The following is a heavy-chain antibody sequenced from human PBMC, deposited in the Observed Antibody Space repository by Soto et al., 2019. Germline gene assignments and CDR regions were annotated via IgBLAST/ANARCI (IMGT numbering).Heavy chain of an antibody. CDR3: VQGRYPTMATPLDH. J-gene: IGHJ5*02. D-gene: IGHD3-9*01. Sequence: GGSLRLSCSAPGFTFDDCGMPWVPQAPGKGPEWVSGISWDSATVGYAESVKGRFTITRDDAKNSLYLQMDSLRREDTALYYCVQGRYPTMATPLDHWGQGTLVTVSS. V-gene: IGHV3-9*01. CDR1: GFTFDDCG. CDR2: ISWDSATV.